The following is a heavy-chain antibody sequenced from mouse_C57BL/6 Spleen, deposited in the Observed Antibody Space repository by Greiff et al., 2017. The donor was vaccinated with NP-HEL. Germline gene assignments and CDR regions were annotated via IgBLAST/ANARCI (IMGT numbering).Heavy chain of an antibody. CDR1: GYSITSGYY. Sequence: DVQLQQSGPGLVKPSQSLSLSCSATGYSITSGYYRNWIRPFPGNKQEWMGYISYDGSNNYNPSLNNRISITRDTSKNQSFLKLNSGTTADTATYYCARARTVGYYALDYWGQGTSVTVSS. J-gene: IGHJ4*01. CDR3: ARARTVGYYALDY. V-gene: IGHV3-6*01. CDR2: ISYDGSN. D-gene: IGHD1-1*01.